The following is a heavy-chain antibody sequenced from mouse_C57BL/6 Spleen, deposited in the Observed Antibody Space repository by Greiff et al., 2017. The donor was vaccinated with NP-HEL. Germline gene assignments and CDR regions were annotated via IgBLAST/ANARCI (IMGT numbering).Heavy chain of an antibody. CDR3: ASRLLGYYAMDY. Sequence: EVKLVESGGGLVKPGGSLKLSCAASGFTFSDYGMHWVRQAPENGLEWVAYISSGSSTIYYADTVKGRFAISRDNAKNTLFLQMTSLRSEDTAMYYCASRLLGYYAMDYWGQGTSVTVSS. CDR2: ISSGSSTI. V-gene: IGHV5-17*01. D-gene: IGHD2-1*01. J-gene: IGHJ4*01. CDR1: GFTFSDYG.